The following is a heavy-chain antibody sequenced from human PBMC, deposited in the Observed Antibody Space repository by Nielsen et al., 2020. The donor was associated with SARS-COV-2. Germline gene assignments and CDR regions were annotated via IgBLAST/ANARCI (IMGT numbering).Heavy chain of an antibody. CDR3: ASRSDIVVVPAAVDAFDI. V-gene: IGHV5-51*01. CDR1: GYSFTSYW. Sequence: GESLKISCKGSGYSFTSYWIGWVRQMPGKGLEWMGIIYPGDPDTRYSPSFQGQVTISADKSISTAYLQWSSLKASDTAMYYCASRSDIVVVPAAVDAFDIWGQGTMVTVSS. J-gene: IGHJ3*02. CDR2: IYPGDPDT. D-gene: IGHD2-2*01.